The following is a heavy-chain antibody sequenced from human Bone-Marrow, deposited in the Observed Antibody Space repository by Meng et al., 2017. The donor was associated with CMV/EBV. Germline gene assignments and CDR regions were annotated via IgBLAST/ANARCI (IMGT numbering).Heavy chain of an antibody. V-gene: IGHV3-11*06. CDR3: ARDLTLGRGPGVGMDV. CDR2: ISSSSSYI. CDR1: GFTFSDYY. D-gene: IGHD3-10*01. J-gene: IGHJ6*02. Sequence: GESLKISCAASGFTFSDYYMSWIRQAPGKGLEWVSSISSSSSYIYYADSVKGRFTISRDNAKNSLYLQMNSLRAEDTAVYYCARDLTLGRGPGVGMDVWGQGTTVTVSS.